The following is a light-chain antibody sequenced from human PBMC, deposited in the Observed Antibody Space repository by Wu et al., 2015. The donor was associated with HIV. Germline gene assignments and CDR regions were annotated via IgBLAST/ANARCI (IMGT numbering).Light chain of an antibody. CDR2: GAS. V-gene: IGKV3-20*01. CDR1: QSVASF. J-gene: IGKJ2*01. Sequence: SCRASQSVASFLAXYQQKPRPRLPRLLIYGASSRATGIPDRFTGNGSGTDFTLTISRLEPEDFAVYYCQQYGNSPNTFGQGTKLEIK. CDR3: QQYGNSPNT.